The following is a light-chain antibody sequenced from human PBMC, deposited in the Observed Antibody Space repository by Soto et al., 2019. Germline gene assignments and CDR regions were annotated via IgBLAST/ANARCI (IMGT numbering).Light chain of an antibody. CDR3: QQYEDLPLT. CDR1: QSIANF. V-gene: IGKV1-33*01. Sequence: DVQMTQSPSSLSASVGDRVIITCKANQSIANFFNWFQHKPGEAPKLLISDASHLELGFPSRFSGSRSGTDFVLDISNLQSEDVATYFCQQYEDLPLTFGGGTKVDI. CDR2: DAS. J-gene: IGKJ4*01.